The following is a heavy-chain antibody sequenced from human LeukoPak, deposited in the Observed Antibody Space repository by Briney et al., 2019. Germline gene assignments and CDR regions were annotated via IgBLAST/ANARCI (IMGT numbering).Heavy chain of an antibody. V-gene: IGHV4-39*01. CDR3: AGRYDSSGYYNPHFDY. Sequence: SETLSLTCTVSGGSISSSSYYWGWIRQPPGKGLEWIGSIYYSGSTYYNPSLKSRVTISVDTSKNQFSLKLSSVTAADTAVYYCAGRYDSSGYYNPHFDYWGQGTLVTVSS. J-gene: IGHJ4*02. D-gene: IGHD3-22*01. CDR2: IYYSGST. CDR1: GGSISSSSYY.